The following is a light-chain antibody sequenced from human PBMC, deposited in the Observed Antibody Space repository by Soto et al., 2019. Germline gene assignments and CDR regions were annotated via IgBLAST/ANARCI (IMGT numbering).Light chain of an antibody. CDR3: QQCYNWPLT. V-gene: IGKV3-15*01. CDR1: QSVSSS. CDR2: GAS. J-gene: IGKJ4*01. Sequence: EIVMTQSPATLSVSPGERATLSCRASQSVSSSLAWYQQKPGQAPRLLIYGASTRATGAPARFSGSGSGTEFALTISSLQSEDFAVYYCQQCYNWPLTFGGGTKVEIE.